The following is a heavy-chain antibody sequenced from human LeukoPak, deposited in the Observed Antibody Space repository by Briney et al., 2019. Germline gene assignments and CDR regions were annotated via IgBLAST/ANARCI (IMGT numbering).Heavy chain of an antibody. Sequence: PGGSLRLSCGASGFTFSRYDMHWVRQVTGKGLEWVSGIGSAADTFYPGSVKGRFTISRDNAKNSFYLQMNSLRADDTAVYYCATTRTTPGVRGLQMRYFDYWGQGTLVTVSS. D-gene: IGHD3-10*01. V-gene: IGHV3-13*01. CDR3: ATTRTTPGVRGLQMRYFDY. CDR1: GFTFSRYD. J-gene: IGHJ4*02. CDR2: IGSAADT.